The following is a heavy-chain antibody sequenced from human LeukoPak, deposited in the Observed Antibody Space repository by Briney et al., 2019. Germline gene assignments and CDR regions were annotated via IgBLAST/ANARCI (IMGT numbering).Heavy chain of an antibody. D-gene: IGHD1-1*01. V-gene: IGHV1-2*02. CDR1: GYMVSDYY. Sequence: GASVTVSCKTSGYMVSDYYMHWVRQAPGQGLEWMGWLRGDTGDTDSPQKFKGRVTMTRDTATNTAYMQLSRLTYDDTALYFCARVRYNACDYWGQGTLVTVSS. J-gene: IGHJ4*02. CDR3: ARVRYNACDY. CDR2: LRGDTGDT.